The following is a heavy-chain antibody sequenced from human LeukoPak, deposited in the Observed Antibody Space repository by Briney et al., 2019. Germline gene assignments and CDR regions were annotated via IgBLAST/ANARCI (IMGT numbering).Heavy chain of an antibody. V-gene: IGHV4-39*07. Sequence: PSETLSLTCTVSGGSITSDNHYWGWIRQPPGKGLQWIGSIHHSGSTYYNPSLKSRVTISVDTSKNQFSLKLSSVTAADTAVYYCARTSSSGLVGGYYFDYWGQGTLVTVSS. CDR2: IHHSGST. D-gene: IGHD6-19*01. J-gene: IGHJ4*02. CDR1: GGSITSDNHY. CDR3: ARTSSSGLVGGYYFDY.